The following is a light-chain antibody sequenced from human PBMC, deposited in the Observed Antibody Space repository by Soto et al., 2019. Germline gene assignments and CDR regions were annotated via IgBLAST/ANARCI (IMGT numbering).Light chain of an antibody. CDR3: QQYDNLST. CDR1: QEISNY. Sequence: DIQMTQSPSSLSASVGDRVTITCQASQEISNYLNWYQQKPGKAPKLLIYDESNLETGVPSRFSGSGSGTDFTFTISSLQPEDIATYYCQQYDNLSTFGQGTRLEIK. CDR2: DES. J-gene: IGKJ5*01. V-gene: IGKV1-33*01.